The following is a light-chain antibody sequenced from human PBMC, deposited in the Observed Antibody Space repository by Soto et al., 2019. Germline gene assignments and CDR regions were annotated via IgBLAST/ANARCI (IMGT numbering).Light chain of an antibody. V-gene: IGKV3-11*01. CDR2: DAS. J-gene: IGKJ5*01. CDR1: QSVSRY. CDR3: QQRTNSPTIT. Sequence: ETVLTQSPATLSLSPGERATLSCRASQSVSRYLAWYQQKPGQAPRLLIYDASNRATGIPARFSGSGSGTDFTLTISSLEPEDFAVYYCQQRTNSPTITFGQGARLEI.